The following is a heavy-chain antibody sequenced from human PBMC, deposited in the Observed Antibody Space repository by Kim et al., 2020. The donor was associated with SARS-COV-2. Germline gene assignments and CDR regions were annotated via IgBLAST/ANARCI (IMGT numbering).Heavy chain of an antibody. Sequence: GGSLRLSCAASGFTFSDYAMHWARQAPGKGLEWVAVISSDGSYKNYADSVKGRFTISRDNSKNTLYLQMNSLRPEDTAVYYCAKDPSIAPTHFDYWGQGTLVTVSS. V-gene: IGHV3-30*18. CDR3: AKDPSIAPTHFDY. D-gene: IGHD2-15*01. CDR1: GFTFSDYA. CDR2: ISSDGSYK. J-gene: IGHJ4*02.